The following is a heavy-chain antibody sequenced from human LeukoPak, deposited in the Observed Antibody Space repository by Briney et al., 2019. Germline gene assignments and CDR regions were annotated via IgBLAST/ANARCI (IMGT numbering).Heavy chain of an antibody. CDR2: IYPGDSDT. Sequence: GESLKISCKGSGYSFTSYWIGWVRQMPGEGLEWMGLIYPGDSDTRYSPSFQGQVTISADKSISTAYLQWSSLKASDTAMYYCARREWELSTYYFDYWGQGTLVTVSS. V-gene: IGHV5-51*01. J-gene: IGHJ4*02. CDR3: ARREWELSTYYFDY. D-gene: IGHD1-26*01. CDR1: GYSFTSYW.